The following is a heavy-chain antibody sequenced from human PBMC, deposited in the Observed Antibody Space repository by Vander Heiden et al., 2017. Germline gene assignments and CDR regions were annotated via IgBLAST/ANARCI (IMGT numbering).Heavy chain of an antibody. Sequence: QVQLQQSGPGLVKLSQSLSLICAISGDSVAGNSAAWNWIRQSPSRGLELLGRTYYRSKWYNDYAVSVKSRTTINPDTSKNQFSLQLNSVTPEDTAVYYCARSVAGKHDYWGQGTLVTVSS. D-gene: IGHD6-19*01. J-gene: IGHJ4*02. V-gene: IGHV6-1*01. CDR2: TYYRSKWYN. CDR1: GDSVAGNSAA. CDR3: ARSVAGKHDY.